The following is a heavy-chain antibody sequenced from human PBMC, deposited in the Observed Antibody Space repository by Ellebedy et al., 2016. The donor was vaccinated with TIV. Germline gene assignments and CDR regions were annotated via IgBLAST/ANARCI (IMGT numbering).Heavy chain of an antibody. CDR1: GYNFTSYW. CDR3: ARVSKRAGIFDF. CDR2: IFPRDSET. Sequence: GESLKISCKGSGYNFTSYWIGWVRQKPGKGLEWMEIIFPRDSETRYSPAFRGQVTISADKSTSTAYLQWRSLKASDTAMYYCARVSKRAGIFDFWGQGTLVTVSS. J-gene: IGHJ4*02. V-gene: IGHV5-51*01.